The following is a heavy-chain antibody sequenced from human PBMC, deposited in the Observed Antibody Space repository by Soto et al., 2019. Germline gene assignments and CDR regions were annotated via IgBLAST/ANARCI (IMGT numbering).Heavy chain of an antibody. CDR3: ARFMVYGDYGFDY. V-gene: IGHV3-7*03. CDR2: IKQDGSEK. D-gene: IGHD4-17*01. J-gene: IGHJ4*02. Sequence: ESGGGLVQPGGSLRLSCAASGFTFSSYWMSWVRQAPGKGLEWVANIKQDGSEKYYVDSVKGRFTISRDNAKNSLYLQMNSLRAEDTAVYYCARFMVYGDYGFDYWGQGTLVTVSS. CDR1: GFTFSSYW.